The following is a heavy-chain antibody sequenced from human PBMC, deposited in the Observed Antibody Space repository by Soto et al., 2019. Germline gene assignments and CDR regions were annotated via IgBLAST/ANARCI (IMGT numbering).Heavy chain of an antibody. Sequence: SVKVSCKASGGTFSSYTISWVRQAPGQGLEWMGRIIPILGIANYAQKFQGRVTITADKSTSTAYMERSSLRSEDTAVYYCARVVGCSSTSCYLSPHYYYYMDVWGKGTTVTVSS. D-gene: IGHD2-2*01. CDR1: GGTFSSYT. J-gene: IGHJ6*03. V-gene: IGHV1-69*02. CDR2: IIPILGIA. CDR3: ARVVGCSSTSCYLSPHYYYYMDV.